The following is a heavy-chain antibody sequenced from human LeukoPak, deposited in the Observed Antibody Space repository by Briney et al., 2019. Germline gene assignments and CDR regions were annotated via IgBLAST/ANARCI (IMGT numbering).Heavy chain of an antibody. CDR1: GYTFTGYY. Sequence: ASVKVSCKASGYTFTGYYMHWVRQAPGQGLEWMGWINPNSGGTNYAQKFQGRVTVTRDTSISTAYMELSRLRSDDTAVYYCARGLPDYYDSSGYYYPTEYFQHWGQGTLVTVSS. CDR3: ARGLPDYYDSSGYYYPTEYFQH. J-gene: IGHJ1*01. V-gene: IGHV1-2*02. CDR2: INPNSGGT. D-gene: IGHD3-22*01.